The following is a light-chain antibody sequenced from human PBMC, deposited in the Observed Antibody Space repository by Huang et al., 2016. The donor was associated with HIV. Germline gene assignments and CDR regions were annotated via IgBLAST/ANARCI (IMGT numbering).Light chain of an antibody. J-gene: IGKJ1*01. CDR3: QQYFTTPWT. V-gene: IGKV4-1*01. CDR1: RSVLYNSKQKHY. Sequence: DIVMTQSPDLLAVSLGERATINCKSNRSVLYNSKQKHYVDWFQQTSGQPPKLLIHWASTRASGVPDRFSGGGSGTEFTLTISNLQAADVAIYYCQQYFTTPWTFGQGTQVEIK. CDR2: WAS.